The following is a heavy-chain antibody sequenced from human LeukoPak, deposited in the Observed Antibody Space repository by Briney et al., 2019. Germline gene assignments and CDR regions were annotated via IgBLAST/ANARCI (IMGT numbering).Heavy chain of an antibody. J-gene: IGHJ4*02. D-gene: IGHD1-26*01. V-gene: IGHV4-39*07. Sequence: PSETLSLTCTVSGGSISSSSYYWGWIRQPPGKGLEWIGSIYYSGSTYYNPSLKSRVTISVDTSKNQFSLKLSSVTAADTAVYYCARGGSGSYFYWGQGTLVTVSS. CDR2: IYYSGST. CDR1: GGSISSSSYY. CDR3: ARGGSGSYFY.